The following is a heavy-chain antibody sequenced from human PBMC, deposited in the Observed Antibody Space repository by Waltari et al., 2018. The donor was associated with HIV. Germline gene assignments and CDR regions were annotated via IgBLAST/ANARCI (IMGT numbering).Heavy chain of an antibody. J-gene: IGHJ6*02. CDR2: IYYSGST. Sequence: QLQLQESGPGLVKPSETLSLTCTVSGGSISSSSYYWGWIRQPPGKGLEWIGSIYYSGSTYYSPSLKSRVTISVDTSKNQFSLKLSFVSAADTAVYYCARPIVVGALGYGMDVWGQGTTVTVSS. D-gene: IGHD2-2*01. V-gene: IGHV4-39*01. CDR3: ARPIVVGALGYGMDV. CDR1: GGSISSSSYY.